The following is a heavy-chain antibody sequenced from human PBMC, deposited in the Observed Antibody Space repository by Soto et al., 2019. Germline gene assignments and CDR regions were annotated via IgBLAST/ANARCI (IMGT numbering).Heavy chain of an antibody. V-gene: IGHV4-39*01. CDR2: IYYSGST. CDR3: ASLYYYDSSGYFPFDY. D-gene: IGHD3-22*01. CDR1: GGSISSSIYY. Sequence: PSETLSLTCTVSGGSISSSIYYWGWIRHPPGKGLEWIGSIYYSGSTYYNPSLKSRVTISVDTSKNQFSLKLSSVTAADTAVYYCASLYYYDSSGYFPFDYWGQGTLVTVSS. J-gene: IGHJ4*02.